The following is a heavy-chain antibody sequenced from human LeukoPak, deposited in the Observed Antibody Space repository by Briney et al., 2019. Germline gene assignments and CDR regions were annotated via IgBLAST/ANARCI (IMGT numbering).Heavy chain of an antibody. D-gene: IGHD1-26*01. CDR3: ARDVGSGTYYRGYFDY. J-gene: IGHJ4*02. CDR2: IWYDGSTK. V-gene: IGHV3-33*01. Sequence: PGGPLRLSCAASGFSFSSSGMHWVRQAPGKGLEWVALIWYDGSTKYYADSVKGRFTISRDNSKNTLYLQMNSLRGEDTALYYCARDVGSGTYYRGYFDYWGLGTLVTVST. CDR1: GFSFSSSG.